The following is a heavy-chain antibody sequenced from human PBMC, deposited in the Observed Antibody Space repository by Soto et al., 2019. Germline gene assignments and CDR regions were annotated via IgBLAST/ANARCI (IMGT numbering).Heavy chain of an antibody. D-gene: IGHD3-22*01. CDR2: INPNSGGT. J-gene: IGHJ4*02. V-gene: IGHV1-2*04. CDR3: ARGNYHSSGLDY. Sequence: ASVKVSCKASGYTFTGYYMHWVRQAPGQGLEWMGWINPNSGGTNYAQKFQGWVTMTRDTSISTAYMELSRLRSDDTAVYYCARGNYHSSGLDYWGQGTLVTVSS. CDR1: GYTFTGYY.